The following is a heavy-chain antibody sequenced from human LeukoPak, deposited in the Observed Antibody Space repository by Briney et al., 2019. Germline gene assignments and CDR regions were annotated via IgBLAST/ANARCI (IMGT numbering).Heavy chain of an antibody. CDR1: GFTFSSYG. J-gene: IGHJ5*02. V-gene: IGHV3-30*02. D-gene: IGHD1/OR15-1a*01. Sequence: GGSLRLSCAASGFTFSSYGMHWVRQAPGEGPEWVTFIRYDGSNKYYADSVRGRFTISRDNSKNTLYLQMNSLRAEDTAVYYCARGGATTWGQGTLVTVSS. CDR3: ARGGATT. CDR2: IRYDGSNK.